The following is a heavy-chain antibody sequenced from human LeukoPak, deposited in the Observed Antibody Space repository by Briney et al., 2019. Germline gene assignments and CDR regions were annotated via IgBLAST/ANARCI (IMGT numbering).Heavy chain of an antibody. CDR1: GGTFRSYA. V-gene: IGHV1-69*01. CDR3: ARGGTRDGYSS. Sequence: GASVKVSCKASGGTFRSYAISWVRQAPGQGLEWMGGIIPIFGTANYAQKFQGRVTITADESTSTAYMELSSLRSEDTAVYYCARGGTRDGYSSWGQGTLVTVSS. D-gene: IGHD5-24*01. CDR2: IIPIFGTA. J-gene: IGHJ5*02.